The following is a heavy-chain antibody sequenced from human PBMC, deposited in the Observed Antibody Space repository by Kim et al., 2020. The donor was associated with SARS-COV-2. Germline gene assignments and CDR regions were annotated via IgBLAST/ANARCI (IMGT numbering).Heavy chain of an antibody. CDR3: ARQDSSSFWKRPYAFDI. V-gene: IGHV4-59*08. J-gene: IGHJ3*02. Sequence: SETLSLTCTVSGGSISSYYWSWIRQPPGKGLEWIGYIYYSGSTNYNPSLKSRVTISVDTSKNQFSLKLSSVTAADTAVYYCARQDSSSFWKRPYAFDIWGQGTMVTVSS. CDR2: IYYSGST. CDR1: GGSISSYY. D-gene: IGHD6-6*01.